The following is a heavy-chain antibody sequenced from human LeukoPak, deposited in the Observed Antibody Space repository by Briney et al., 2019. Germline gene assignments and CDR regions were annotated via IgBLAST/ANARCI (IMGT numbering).Heavy chain of an antibody. CDR3: ARVPYCSSTSCYAIFDY. D-gene: IGHD2-2*01. V-gene: IGHV3-11*05. CDR1: GFTFSYYY. CDR2: ISSSRSDT. Sequence: GGSLRLSCAASGFTFSYYYMSWIRQAPGKGLEWVSYISSSRSDTKYADSVKGRFTISRDNAENSLYLQMNSLRAEDTAVYYCARVPYCSSTSCYAIFDYWGQGTPVTVPS. J-gene: IGHJ4*02.